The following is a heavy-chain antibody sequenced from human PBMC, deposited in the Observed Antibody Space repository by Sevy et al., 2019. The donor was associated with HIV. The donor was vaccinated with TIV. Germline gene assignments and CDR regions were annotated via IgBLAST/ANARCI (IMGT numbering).Heavy chain of an antibody. D-gene: IGHD1-26*01. CDR1: GYRLSELS. J-gene: IGHJ4*02. V-gene: IGHV1-24*01. CDR2: FDPEYDDP. CDR3: ATLIVGTSYLRL. Sequence: ASVKVSCNVSGYRLSELSTYWVRQTPAKGLEGMGGFDPEYDDPIYAQNFQGRVTMTEDTSTDTAYMELSSLTPEDTAVYYCATLIVGTSYLRLWGPGTLVTVSS.